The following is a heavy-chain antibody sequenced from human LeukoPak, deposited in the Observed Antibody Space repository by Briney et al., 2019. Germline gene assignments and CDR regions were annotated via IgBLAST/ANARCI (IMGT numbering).Heavy chain of an antibody. D-gene: IGHD2-15*01. CDR2: IYYSGST. Sequence: SETLSLTCTVSGGSISNYYWSWLRQSPGKGLEWIGYIYYSGSTNYNPSLKSRVTISVDTSKHQFSLKLTSVTAADTAVYYCARVGGSNHYYYGMDVWGQGTTVTVSS. CDR3: ARVGGSNHYYYGMDV. J-gene: IGHJ6*02. V-gene: IGHV4-59*01. CDR1: GGSISNYY.